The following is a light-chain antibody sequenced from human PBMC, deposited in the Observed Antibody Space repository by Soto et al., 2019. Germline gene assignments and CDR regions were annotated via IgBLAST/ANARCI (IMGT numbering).Light chain of an antibody. J-gene: IGLJ3*02. Sequence: SVLTQPPSASGTPGQRVTISCSGSSSNIGTNYVYWFQHLPGTAPKLLIYWNNRRPSGVPDRFSGSKSGTSASLAISGLRSEDEADYYCAAWDDSLGGLFGGGTKLTVL. CDR1: SSNIGTNY. CDR3: AAWDDSLGGL. V-gene: IGLV1-47*01. CDR2: WNN.